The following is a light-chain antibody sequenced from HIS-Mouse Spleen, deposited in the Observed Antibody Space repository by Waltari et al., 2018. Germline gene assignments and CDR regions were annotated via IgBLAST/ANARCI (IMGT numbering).Light chain of an antibody. CDR2: AAS. CDR3: QQYYSFPYT. Sequence: AIWMTQSPSLLSASTGDNGTISCRISQGISSYLAWYQQKPGKAPELLIYAASTLQSWVPSRFSGSGSGTDFTLTISCLQSEDFATYYCQQYYSFPYTFGQGTKLEIK. J-gene: IGKJ2*01. V-gene: IGKV1D-8*02. CDR1: QGISSY.